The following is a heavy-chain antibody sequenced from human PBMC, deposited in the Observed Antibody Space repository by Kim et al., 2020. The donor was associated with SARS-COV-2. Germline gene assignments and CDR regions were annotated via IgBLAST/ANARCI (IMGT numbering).Heavy chain of an antibody. Sequence: GGSLRLSCAASGFTFSNAWMSWVRQAPGKGLEWVGRIKSKTDGGTTDYAAPVKGRFTISRDDSKNTLYLQMNSLKTEDTAVYYCTGSSSSFNWFDPWGQGTLVTVSS. V-gene: IGHV3-15*01. CDR1: GFTFSNAW. CDR3: TGSSSSFNWFDP. J-gene: IGHJ5*02. CDR2: IKSKTDGGTT. D-gene: IGHD6-6*01.